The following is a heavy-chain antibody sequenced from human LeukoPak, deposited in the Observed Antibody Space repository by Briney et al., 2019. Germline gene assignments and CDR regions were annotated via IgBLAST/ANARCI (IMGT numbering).Heavy chain of an antibody. V-gene: IGHV1-2*02. J-gene: IGHJ4*02. D-gene: IGHD3-9*01. CDR2: INPNSGGT. Sequence: ASVKLSCKASGYAFTGYYMHWVRQAPGQGLEWMGWINPNSGGTNYAQKFQGRVTMTRDTSISTAYMELSRLRSDDTAVYYCARAFGILTGYRNFDYWGQGTLVTVSS. CDR1: GYAFTGYY. CDR3: ARAFGILTGYRNFDY.